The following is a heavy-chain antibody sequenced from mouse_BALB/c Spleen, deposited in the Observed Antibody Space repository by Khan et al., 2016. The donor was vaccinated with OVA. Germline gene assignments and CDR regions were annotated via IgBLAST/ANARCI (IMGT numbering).Heavy chain of an antibody. CDR1: GFTFSTYG. CDR2: ISSGGHYT. J-gene: IGHJ3*01. V-gene: IGHV5-6*01. Sequence: EVELVESGGDLVKTGGSLKLSCAASGFTFSTYGMSWVRQTPAKRLEWVATISSGGHYTYYIDSVKGRFTITRDNAKSILYLQMTSLRSEDTAMYYCARLAYYYNSEGFAYWGQGTLVTVSA. D-gene: IGHD1-1*02. CDR3: ARLAYYYNSEGFAY.